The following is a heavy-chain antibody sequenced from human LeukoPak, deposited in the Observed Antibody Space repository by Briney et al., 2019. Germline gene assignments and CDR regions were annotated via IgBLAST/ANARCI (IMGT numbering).Heavy chain of an antibody. CDR3: ARETTMVPGDY. D-gene: IGHD3-10*01. Sequence: PSETLSLTCTVSGGSISSYYWSWIRQPPGKGLEWIGYIYYSGSTNYNPSLKSRVTMSVDTSKNQFSLKLSSVTAADTAVYYCARETTMVPGDYWGQGTLVTVSS. J-gene: IGHJ4*02. V-gene: IGHV4-59*01. CDR1: GGSISSYY. CDR2: IYYSGST.